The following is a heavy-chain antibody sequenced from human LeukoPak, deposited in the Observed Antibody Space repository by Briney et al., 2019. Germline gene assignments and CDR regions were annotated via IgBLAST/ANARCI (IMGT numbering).Heavy chain of an antibody. Sequence: SVKVSCKASGGTFSSYAISWVRQAPGQGLEWMGRIVPIFGTANYAQKFQGRVTITTDESTSTAYMELSSLRSEDTAVYYCARDYDYGDYVRFDYWGQGTLVTVSS. CDR3: ARDYDYGDYVRFDY. D-gene: IGHD4-17*01. CDR2: IVPIFGTA. CDR1: GGTFSSYA. J-gene: IGHJ4*02. V-gene: IGHV1-69*05.